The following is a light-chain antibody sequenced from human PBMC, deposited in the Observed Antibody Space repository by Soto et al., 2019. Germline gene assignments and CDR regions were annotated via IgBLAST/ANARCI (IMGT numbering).Light chain of an antibody. V-gene: IGLV1-40*01. J-gene: IGLJ2*01. CDR2: GNS. CDR3: QSYDSSLSGPVV. CDR1: SSNIGAGYD. Sequence: QSVLTQPPSGSGDPGQRVTISCTGSSSNIGAGYDVHWYQQLPGTAPKLLIYGNSNRPSGVPDRFSGSKSGTSASLAITGLQAEDEADYYCQSYDSSLSGPVVFGGGTKLTVL.